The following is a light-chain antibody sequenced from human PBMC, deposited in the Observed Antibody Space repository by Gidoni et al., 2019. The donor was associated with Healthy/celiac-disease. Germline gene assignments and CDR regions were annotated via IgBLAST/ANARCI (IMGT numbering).Light chain of an antibody. CDR1: QSISSW. J-gene: IGKJ1*01. V-gene: IGKV1-5*01. CDR2: DAS. Sequence: DIQMTQSPSTLSASVGDRVTITCRASQSISSWLAWYQQKPGKAPKLLIYDASSLESGVPSRFGGSGSGTEFTLTSSSLQPDDFATYYCQQYNSYPWTFGQGTKVEIK. CDR3: QQYNSYPWT.